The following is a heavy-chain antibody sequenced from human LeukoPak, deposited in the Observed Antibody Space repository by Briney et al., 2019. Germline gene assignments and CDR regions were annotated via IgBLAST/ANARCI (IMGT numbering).Heavy chain of an antibody. CDR3: ARGRYSGSYLDY. J-gene: IGHJ4*02. CDR2: ISSSSSYI. CDR1: GFTFSSYS. Sequence: GGSLRLSCAASGFTFSSYSMNWVRQAPGKGLDWVSSISSSSSYIYYADSVKGRFTISRDNAKNSLYLQMNSLRAEDTAVYYCARGRYSGSYLDYWGQGTLVTVSS. V-gene: IGHV3-21*01. D-gene: IGHD1-26*01.